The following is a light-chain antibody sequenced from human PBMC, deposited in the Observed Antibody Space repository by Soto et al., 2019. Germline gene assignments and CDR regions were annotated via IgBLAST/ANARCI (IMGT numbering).Light chain of an antibody. CDR2: AAS. CDR3: QQSYRTSWT. Sequence: DSQVTQSPSSLSASVGDIVTITCRASQSISSYLNWYQQKPGKDPKLLIYAASSLQSGVPSRFSGSGSGTDFTLTISSLQPEDFATYYCQQSYRTSWTFGQGNKV. J-gene: IGKJ1*01. V-gene: IGKV1-39*01. CDR1: QSISSY.